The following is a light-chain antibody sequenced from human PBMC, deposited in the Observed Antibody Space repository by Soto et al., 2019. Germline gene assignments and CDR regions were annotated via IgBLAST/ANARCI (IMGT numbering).Light chain of an antibody. CDR3: QHYGYVWT. CDR1: QDIRND. CDR2: DAS. Sequence: AIQMTQSPSSLSASVGDRVTITCRASQDIRNDLGWYQQKPGEAPKVLIFDASRLEAGVPSRFSGSGSGTEFSLTISSLQPDDLGTYYCQHYGYVWTFGQGTKVDIK. V-gene: IGKV1-13*02. J-gene: IGKJ1*01.